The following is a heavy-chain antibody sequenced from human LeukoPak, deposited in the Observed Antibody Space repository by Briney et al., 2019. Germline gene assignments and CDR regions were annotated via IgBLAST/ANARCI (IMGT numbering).Heavy chain of an antibody. CDR1: GGTFSSYA. CDR2: IIPIFGTA. V-gene: IGHV1-69*05. CDR3: ARERETDYDILTGYWRYFDY. D-gene: IGHD3-9*01. Sequence: ASVKVSCKASGGTFSSYAISWVRQAPGQGLEWMGRIIPIFGTANYAQKFQGRVTITTDESTSTAYMELSSLRSEDTAVYYCARERETDYDILTGYWRYFDYWDQGTLVTVSS. J-gene: IGHJ4*02.